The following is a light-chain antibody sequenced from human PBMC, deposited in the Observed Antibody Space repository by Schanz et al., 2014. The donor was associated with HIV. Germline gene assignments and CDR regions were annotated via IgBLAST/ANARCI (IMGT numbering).Light chain of an antibody. CDR2: EVI. CDR3: SSYTSTNTYV. CDR1: SSDVGGYKY. J-gene: IGLJ1*01. V-gene: IGLV2-14*01. Sequence: QSALTQPASVSGSPGQSITISCTGTSSDVGGYKYVSWYQQHPGKAPKLMIYEVIKRPSGISYRFSGSRSGNTASLTISGLQAEDEADYYCSSYTSTNTYVFGTGTKLTVL.